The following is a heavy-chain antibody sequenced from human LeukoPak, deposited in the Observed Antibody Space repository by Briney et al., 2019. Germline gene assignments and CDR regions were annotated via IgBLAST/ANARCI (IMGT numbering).Heavy chain of an antibody. CDR2: ISGDGLNT. J-gene: IGHJ4*02. Sequence: GGPLRLPCAASVFTFGHFAMHWVRQTPGKGLECVPLISGDGLNTQYGDSVSGRFTIYRNNSKNSLYLQMNGLRTEDTAFYYCAKGLNGVSFSFDYWGRGTLVTVSS. CDR1: VFTFGHFA. V-gene: IGHV3-43*02. D-gene: IGHD2-8*01. CDR3: AKGLNGVSFSFDY.